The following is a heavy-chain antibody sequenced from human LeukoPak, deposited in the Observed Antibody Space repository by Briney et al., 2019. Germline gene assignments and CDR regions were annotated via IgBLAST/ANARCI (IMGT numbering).Heavy chain of an antibody. CDR1: GFTFSSYA. CDR3: AKGGSASGYAPSDY. V-gene: IGHV3-23*01. J-gene: IGHJ4*02. D-gene: IGHD2-2*01. CDR2: ISGSGGST. Sequence: PGGSLRLSCAASGFTFSSYAMSWVRQAPGKGLEWVSAISGSGGSTYYADSVKGRFTISRDNSKNTLSLLMNSLRVEDTAIFYCAKGGSASGYAPSDYWGQGTLVTVSS.